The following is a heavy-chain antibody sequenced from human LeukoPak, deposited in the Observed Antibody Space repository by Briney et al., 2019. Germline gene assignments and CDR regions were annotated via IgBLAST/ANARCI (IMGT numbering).Heavy chain of an antibody. V-gene: IGHV1-46*01. CDR2: INPSGGST. D-gene: IGHD6-13*01. J-gene: IGHJ4*02. CDR3: ARVRTRMAQQQLVY. CDR1: GYTFTSYG. Sequence: GASVKVSCKASGYTFTSYGISWVRQAPGQGLGWMGIINPSGGSTSYAQKFQGRVTMTRDMSTSTVYMELSSLRSEDTAVYYCARVRTRMAQQQLVYWGQGTLVTVSS.